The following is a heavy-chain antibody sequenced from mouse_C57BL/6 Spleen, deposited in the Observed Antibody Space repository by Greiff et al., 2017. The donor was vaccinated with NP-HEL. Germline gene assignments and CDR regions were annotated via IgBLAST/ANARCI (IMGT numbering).Heavy chain of an antibody. V-gene: IGHV1-69*01. D-gene: IGHD4-1*02. J-gene: IGHJ1*03. CDR1: GFNIKDDY. Sequence: VQLQESGAELVRPGASVKLSCTASGFNIKDDYMHWVKQRPGQGLEWIGEIDPSDSYTNYNQKFKGKSTLTVDKSSSTAYMQLSSLTSEDSAVYYCARGQLGRPWYFDVWGTGTTVTVSS. CDR2: IDPSDSYT. CDR3: ARGQLGRPWYFDV.